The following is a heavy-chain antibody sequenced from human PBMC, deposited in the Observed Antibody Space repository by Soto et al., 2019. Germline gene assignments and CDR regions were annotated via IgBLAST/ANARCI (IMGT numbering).Heavy chain of an antibody. CDR3: ARGRVAATDGVDY. CDR1: GFTFSTYT. V-gene: IGHV3-21*01. CDR2: IVSSSGYI. Sequence: EVQLVESGGGLVKPGGSLRLSCAASGFTFSTYTMNWVRQGPGKGLEWVASIVSSSGYIFYADSVKGRFTISRDNAKNSLYLQRNSRRAEDTAVYYCARGRVAATDGVDYWGQGTLVTVST. J-gene: IGHJ4*02. D-gene: IGHD2-15*01.